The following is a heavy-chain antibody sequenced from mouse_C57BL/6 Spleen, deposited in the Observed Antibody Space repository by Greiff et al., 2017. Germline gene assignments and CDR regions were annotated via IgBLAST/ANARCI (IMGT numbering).Heavy chain of an antibody. J-gene: IGHJ2*01. CDR3: ARSWGWLLFDY. V-gene: IGHV1-69*01. CDR1: GYTFTSYW. D-gene: IGHD2-3*01. Sequence: QVQLQQPGAELVMPGASVKLSCKASGYTFTSYWMHWVKQRPGQGLEWIGKIDPSDSYTNYNQKFKGKSTLTVDKSSSTAYMQLSSLTSEDSAVYYCARSWGWLLFDYWGQGTTLTVSS. CDR2: IDPSDSYT.